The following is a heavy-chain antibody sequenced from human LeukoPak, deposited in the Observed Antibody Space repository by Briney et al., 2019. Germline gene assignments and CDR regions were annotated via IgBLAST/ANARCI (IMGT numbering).Heavy chain of an antibody. CDR1: GGSISSYY. CDR2: IYYSGST. J-gene: IGHJ6*03. Sequence: SETLSLTCTVSGGSISSYYWSWIRQPPGKGLEWIGYIYYSGSTNYNPSLKSRVTISVDTSKNQFSLKLSSVTAADTAVYYCARVTGRVRDQFPYYYYYMDVWGKGTTVTVSS. D-gene: IGHD3-10*01. CDR3: ARVTGRVRDQFPYYYYYMDV. V-gene: IGHV4-59*01.